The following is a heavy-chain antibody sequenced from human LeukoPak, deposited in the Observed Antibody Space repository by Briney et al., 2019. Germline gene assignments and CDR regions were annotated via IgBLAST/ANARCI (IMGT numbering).Heavy chain of an antibody. J-gene: IGHJ4*02. Sequence: GASVKVSCKASGYTFTGYYMHWVRQAPGQGLEWMGWMNPNSGNTGYAQKFQGRVTMTRNTSISTAYMELSRLRSEDTAVYYCARSGYSSGWYSPEAPSYGYWGQGTLVTVSS. V-gene: IGHV1-8*02. CDR1: GYTFTGYY. D-gene: IGHD6-19*01. CDR3: ARSGYSSGWYSPEAPSYGY. CDR2: MNPNSGNT.